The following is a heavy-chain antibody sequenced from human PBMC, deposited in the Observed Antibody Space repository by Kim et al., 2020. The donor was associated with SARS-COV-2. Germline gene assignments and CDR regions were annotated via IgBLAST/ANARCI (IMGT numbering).Heavy chain of an antibody. V-gene: IGHV3-30-3*01. CDR3: ARDLRDTVTPVEAFDI. J-gene: IGHJ3*02. CDR2: ISYDGSNK. D-gene: IGHD4-4*01. Sequence: GGSLRLSCAASGFTFSSYAMHWVRQAPGKGLEWVAVISYDGSNKYYADSVKGRFTISRDNSKNTLYLQMNSLRAEDTAVYYCARDLRDTVTPVEAFDIWGQGTMVTVSS. CDR1: GFTFSSYA.